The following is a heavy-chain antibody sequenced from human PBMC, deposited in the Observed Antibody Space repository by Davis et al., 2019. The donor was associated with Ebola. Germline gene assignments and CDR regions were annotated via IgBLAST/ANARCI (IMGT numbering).Heavy chain of an antibody. CDR1: GFTFDDYA. D-gene: IGHD6-6*01. Sequence: GESLKISCAASGFTFDDYAMHWVRQAPGEGLMCVSRINSDGTFTTYADSVKGRFTISRDNAKNTLYLQMNSLRAEDTAVYYCARVLAARPWYFDLWGRGTLVTVSS. V-gene: IGHV3-74*01. J-gene: IGHJ2*01. CDR3: ARVLAARPWYFDL. CDR2: INSDGTFT.